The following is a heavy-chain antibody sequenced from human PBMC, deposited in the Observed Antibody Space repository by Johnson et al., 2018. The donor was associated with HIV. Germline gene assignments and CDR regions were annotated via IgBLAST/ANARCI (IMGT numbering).Heavy chain of an antibody. V-gene: IGHV3-30-3*01. CDR3: VRPAAAGRDDAFDI. J-gene: IGHJ3*02. CDR2: ISYDGSNK. CDR1: GFTFSSSA. D-gene: IGHD6-13*01. Sequence: QMLLVESGGGVVQPGGSLRLSCAASGFTFSSSAMHWVRQAPGQGLQWVALISYDGSNKYYADSVKGRFTISRDNSKNTLYLQMNSLKAEDTAVYYCVRPAAAGRDDAFDIWGQGTMVTVSS.